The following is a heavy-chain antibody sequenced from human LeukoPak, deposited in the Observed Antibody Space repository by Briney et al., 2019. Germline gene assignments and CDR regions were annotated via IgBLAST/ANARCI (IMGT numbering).Heavy chain of an antibody. D-gene: IGHD4-17*01. J-gene: IGHJ4*02. CDR3: ARDLTSDYGDYVGT. V-gene: IGHV3-48*03. CDR1: GFTFSSYE. CDR2: ISGSGSNI. Sequence: PGGSLRLSCAASGFTFSSYEMNWVRQAPGKGLEWVSYISGSGSNIHYADSVRGRFTISRDNAKNSLYLQMNSLRAEDTAVYYCARDLTSDYGDYVGTWGQGTLVTVSS.